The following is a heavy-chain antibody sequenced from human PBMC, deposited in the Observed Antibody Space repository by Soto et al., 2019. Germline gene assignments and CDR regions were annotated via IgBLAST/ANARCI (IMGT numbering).Heavy chain of an antibody. D-gene: IGHD1-26*01. CDR2: IIPIFGTA. V-gene: IGHV1-69*13. CDR1: GGTFSSYA. Sequence: GASVKVSCKASGGTFSSYAISWVRQAPGQGLEWMGGIIPIFGTANYAQKFQGRVTITADESTSTAYVELSSLRSEDTAVYYCASAGLTGATSLFGTDVWGQGTKVTLYS. J-gene: IGHJ6*02. CDR3: ASAGLTGATSLFGTDV.